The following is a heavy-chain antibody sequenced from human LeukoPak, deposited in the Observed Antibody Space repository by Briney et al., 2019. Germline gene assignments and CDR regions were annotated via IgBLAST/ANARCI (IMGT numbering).Heavy chain of an antibody. J-gene: IGHJ4*02. D-gene: IGHD7-27*01. CDR2: IIPILGIA. CDR3: ARFAQDWGTFDN. V-gene: IGHV1-69*04. Sequence: SVKVSCKASGGTFSSYAISWVRQAPGQGLEWMGRIIPILGIANYAQKFQGRVTITADKSTSTAYMELSSLRSEDTAVYYCARFAQDWGTFDNWGQGTLVTVSS. CDR1: GGTFSSYA.